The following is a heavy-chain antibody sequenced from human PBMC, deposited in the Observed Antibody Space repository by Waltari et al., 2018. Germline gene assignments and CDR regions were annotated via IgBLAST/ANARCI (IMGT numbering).Heavy chain of an antibody. D-gene: IGHD2-2*01. CDR1: GGIFSGYY. V-gene: IGHV4-34*01. CDR3: SSTMLDYCTSVSCPPYPYFFNY. J-gene: IGHJ4*02. Sequence: QVQLQQWGAGLLKSSETLSLTCAVYGGIFSGYYWSWIRQPPGKGLEWLGEINHSGSTNFNPSLGSRVTISVDTSKNQFSLKLSSVTAADTAMYYCSSTMLDYCTSVSCPPYPYFFNYWGQGTLVTVSS. CDR2: INHSGST.